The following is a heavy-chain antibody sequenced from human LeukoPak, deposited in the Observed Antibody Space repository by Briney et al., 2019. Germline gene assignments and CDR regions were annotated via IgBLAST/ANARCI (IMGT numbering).Heavy chain of an antibody. D-gene: IGHD2-2*02. Sequence: GASVKVSCKASGGTFSSYAISWVRQAPGQGLEWVGGIIPIFGTANYAQKFQGRVTITTDESTSTAYMELSSLRSEDTAVYYCARVNQLLNLDYWGQGTLVTVSS. J-gene: IGHJ4*02. V-gene: IGHV1-69*05. CDR2: IIPIFGTA. CDR3: ARVNQLLNLDY. CDR1: GGTFSSYA.